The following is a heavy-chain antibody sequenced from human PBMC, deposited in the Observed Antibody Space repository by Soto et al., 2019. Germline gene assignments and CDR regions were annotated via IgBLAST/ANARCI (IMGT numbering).Heavy chain of an antibody. D-gene: IGHD6-19*01. CDR2: IDSGGSTT. V-gene: IGHV3-74*01. CDR3: ASPYMYSSGLYFYGMDV. J-gene: IGHJ6*02. Sequence: EVQLVESGGGLVQPGGSLRLSCAASGFTFSRYWMHWVRQAPGKGLVWLSRIDSGGSTTYYVDSVKGRFTISRDNDKDTVYLQMNSLRAEDTAVYYCASPYMYSSGLYFYGMDVWGQGTTVTVSS. CDR1: GFTFSRYW.